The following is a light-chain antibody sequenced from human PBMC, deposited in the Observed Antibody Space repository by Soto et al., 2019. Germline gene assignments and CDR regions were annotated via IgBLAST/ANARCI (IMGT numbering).Light chain of an antibody. Sequence: EIVLTQSPGTLSLSPGERATVACRASQSASSDYLAWYQQKPGQAPRLLIYGASTRAIGIPARFSGSGSGTDFTLTISSLEPEDFAVYFCQQRSNWPLTFGGGTRVEI. CDR2: GAS. J-gene: IGKJ4*01. V-gene: IGKV3D-20*02. CDR1: QSASSDY. CDR3: QQRSNWPLT.